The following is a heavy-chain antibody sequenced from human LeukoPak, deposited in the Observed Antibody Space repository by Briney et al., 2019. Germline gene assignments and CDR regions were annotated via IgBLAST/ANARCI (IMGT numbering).Heavy chain of an antibody. CDR1: GFTFSSYW. V-gene: IGHV4-59*01. CDR3: ARDRGDGNYDY. D-gene: IGHD3-10*01. Sequence: GSLRLSCAASGFTFSSYWMSWIRQPPGKGLEWIGSIYYSGSTYYNPSLKSRVTISVDTSKNQFSLKLSSVTAADTAVYYCARDRGDGNYDYWGQGTLVTVSS. CDR2: IYYSGST. J-gene: IGHJ4*02.